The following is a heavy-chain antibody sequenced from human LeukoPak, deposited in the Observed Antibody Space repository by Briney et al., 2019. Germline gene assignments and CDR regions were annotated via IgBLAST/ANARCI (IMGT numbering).Heavy chain of an antibody. Sequence: GGSLRLSCVASGFTFSSYSMNWVRQAPGKGLEWVSCISSSSSFIYYADSVKGRFTISRDNAKNSLYLQMNSLRAEDTAVYYCARDGGGMVGALYYFDSWGQGTLVTVSS. D-gene: IGHD1-26*01. J-gene: IGHJ4*02. CDR2: ISSSSSFI. V-gene: IGHV3-21*01. CDR1: GFTFSSYS. CDR3: ARDGGGMVGALYYFDS.